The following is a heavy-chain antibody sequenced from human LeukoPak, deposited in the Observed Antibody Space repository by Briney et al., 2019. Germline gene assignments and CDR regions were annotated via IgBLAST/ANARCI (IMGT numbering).Heavy chain of an antibody. D-gene: IGHD5-12*01. CDR3: AKDRLNYSGYDMYYFDY. CDR1: GFTFSSYA. V-gene: IGHV3-23*01. J-gene: IGHJ4*02. CDR2: ISGSGGST. Sequence: GGSLRLSCADSGFTFSSYAMSWVRQAPGKGLEWVSAISGSGGSTYYADSVKGRFTISRDNSKNTLYLQMNSLRAEDTAVYYCAKDRLNYSGYDMYYFDYWGQGTLVTVSS.